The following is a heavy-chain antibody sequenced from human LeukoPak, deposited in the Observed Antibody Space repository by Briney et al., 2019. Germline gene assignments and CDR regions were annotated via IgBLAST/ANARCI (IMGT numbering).Heavy chain of an antibody. Sequence: ASVRVSRKVSGNTLSELAVHWVRQAPGKGLEWMGGVDPEDGQRIYAQKFQGRITMTEDTSTDTAYMELRSLRSEDSAVYYCTTPGPGDVLTARDAFDVWGPGTLVIVSS. CDR3: TTPGPGDVLTARDAFDV. V-gene: IGHV1-24*01. D-gene: IGHD2-21*02. J-gene: IGHJ3*01. CDR2: VDPEDGQR. CDR1: GNTLSELA.